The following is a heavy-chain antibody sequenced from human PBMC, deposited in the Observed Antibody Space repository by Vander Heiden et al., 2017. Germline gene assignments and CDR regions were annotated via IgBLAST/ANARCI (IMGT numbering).Heavy chain of an antibody. V-gene: IGHV6-1*01. CDR3: ARTPASFTMVRGVIGWFDP. CDR2: TYYRSKWYN. J-gene: IGHJ5*02. D-gene: IGHD3-10*01. Sequence: QVQLQQSGPGLVKPSQTLSLTCAISGDSVSSNSAAWNWIRQSPSRGLEWLGRTYYRSKWYNDYAVSVKSRITINPDTSKNQFSLQLNSVTPEDTAVYYCARTPASFTMVRGVIGWFDPWGQGTLVTVSS. CDR1: GDSVSSNSAA.